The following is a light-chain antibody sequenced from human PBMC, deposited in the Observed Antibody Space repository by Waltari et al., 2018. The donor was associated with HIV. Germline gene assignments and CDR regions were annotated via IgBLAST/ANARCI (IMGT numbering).Light chain of an antibody. V-gene: IGLV2-14*01. J-gene: IGLJ3*02. CDR3: SSYTSSSTRV. CDR2: EVS. CDR1: SSDVGGYNY. Sequence: QSALTQPASVSGSPGQSITISCTGTSSDVGGYNYVSWYQQRPGKAPKLMIYEVSNRPSGVSNRFSGSKSGNTASLTISGLQAEDEADYYCSSYTSSSTRVFGGGTNLTVL.